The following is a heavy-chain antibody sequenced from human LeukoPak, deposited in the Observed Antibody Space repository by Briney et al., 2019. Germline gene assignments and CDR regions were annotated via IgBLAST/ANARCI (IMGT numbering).Heavy chain of an antibody. Sequence: ASVKVSCKASGYTFTGYYMHWVRQAPGQGLEWMGGINPNSGGTNYAQKFQGRVTMTRDTSISTAYMELSRLRSDNTAVYYCARDLYGGTSATFDYWGQGTLVTVSS. D-gene: IGHD4-23*01. V-gene: IGHV1-2*02. CDR2: INPNSGGT. J-gene: IGHJ4*02. CDR1: GYTFTGYY. CDR3: ARDLYGGTSATFDY.